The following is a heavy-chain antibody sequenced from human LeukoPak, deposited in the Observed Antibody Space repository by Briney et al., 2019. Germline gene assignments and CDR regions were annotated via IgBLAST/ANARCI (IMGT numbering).Heavy chain of an antibody. CDR2: INHSGST. D-gene: IGHD3-9*01. CDR3: ARFNVYYDILTGYYPPYYYYGMEV. J-gene: IGHJ6*02. V-gene: IGHV4-34*01. CDR1: GGSFSGYY. Sequence: SETLSLTRAVYGGSFSGYYWSWIRQPPGKGLEWIGEINHSGSTNYNPSLKSRVTISVDTSKNQFSLKLSSVTAADTAVYYCARFNVYYDILTGYYPPYYYYGMEVWGQGTTVTVSS.